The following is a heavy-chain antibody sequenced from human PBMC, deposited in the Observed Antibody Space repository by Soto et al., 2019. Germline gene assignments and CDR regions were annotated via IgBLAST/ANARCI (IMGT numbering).Heavy chain of an antibody. D-gene: IGHD2-15*01. CDR3: AKEGNGGSSLDP. Sequence: VGSLRLSCEASGFKFDEYMMHWVRQAPGKGLEWISLISWDGXSIDYADSIKGRFTVSRDNSKTSLYLHMHSLTSDDTAFYFCAKEGNGGSSLDPWGQGTLVTVSS. CDR1: GFKFDEYM. CDR2: ISWDGXSI. J-gene: IGHJ5*02. V-gene: IGHV3-43*01.